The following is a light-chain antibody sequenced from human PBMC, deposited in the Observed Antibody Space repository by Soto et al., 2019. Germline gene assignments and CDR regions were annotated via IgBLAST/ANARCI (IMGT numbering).Light chain of an antibody. CDR1: QSVSSSY. V-gene: IGKV3-20*01. J-gene: IGKJ2*01. CDR2: GAS. CDR3: QQYGSSPPYT. Sequence: EIVLTQSPGTLSLSPGERATLSCRASQSVSSSYLAWYQQKPGQAPRLLIYGASSRATGIPDRFSGSWSGTDFTLTISRLEPEDFGVYYCQQYGSSPPYTFGQGTKLEIK.